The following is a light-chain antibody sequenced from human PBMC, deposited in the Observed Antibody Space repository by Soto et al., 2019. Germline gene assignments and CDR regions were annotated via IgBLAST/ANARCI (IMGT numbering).Light chain of an antibody. V-gene: IGKV4-1*01. Sequence: DIVMTQSPESLAVSLGERATINCKSSQSVLYSSNNLNYLAWYQRKPGQPPKQLIYWASTRESGVPDRFSGSGSGTDFTLTISSLQAEDVAIYYCQQYYSSPYTFGQGTKLEIK. CDR3: QQYYSSPYT. CDR2: WAS. J-gene: IGKJ2*01. CDR1: QSVLYSSNNLNY.